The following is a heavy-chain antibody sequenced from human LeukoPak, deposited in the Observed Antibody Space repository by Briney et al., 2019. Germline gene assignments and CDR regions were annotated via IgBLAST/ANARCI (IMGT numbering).Heavy chain of an antibody. J-gene: IGHJ4*02. CDR1: GLTFSNYG. D-gene: IGHD3-22*01. CDR2: ISASGGTT. Sequence: PGGSLRLFCAASGLTFSNYGMNCVHQATGKGREWVSGISASGGTTYYADYVKGRFTISRDNSQNSLSLQVSSLRADDTAVYYCAKTNGYYSDWGQGTLVTVSS. CDR3: AKTNGYYSD. V-gene: IGHV3-23*01.